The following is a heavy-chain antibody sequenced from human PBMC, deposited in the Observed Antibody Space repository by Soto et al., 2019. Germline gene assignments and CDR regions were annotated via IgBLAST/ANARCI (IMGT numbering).Heavy chain of an antibody. Sequence: QVQLVQSGAEVKKPGSSVKVSCKASGGTFSSYTISWVRQARGQGLEWMGRIIPILGIANYAQKFQGRVTITADKSTSTAYMELSSLRSEDTAVYYCARAYSGYDFLGYWGQGTLVTVSS. V-gene: IGHV1-69*02. CDR2: IIPILGIA. J-gene: IGHJ4*02. CDR3: ARAYSGYDFLGY. D-gene: IGHD5-12*01. CDR1: GGTFSSYT.